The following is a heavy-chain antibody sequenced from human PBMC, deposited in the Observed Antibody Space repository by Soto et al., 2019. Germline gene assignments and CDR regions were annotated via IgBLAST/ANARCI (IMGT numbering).Heavy chain of an antibody. CDR1: GGSISSSNW. J-gene: IGHJ5*02. CDR2: IYHSGST. V-gene: IGHV4-4*02. CDR3: ARARSDDYGDYIT. Sequence: QVQLQESGPGLVKPSGTLSLTCAVSGGSISSSNWWSWVRQSPGKGLEWIGEIYHSGSTNYNPSLTSRVPISVDKSKNQCSLTLNSVTAADTAVYYCARARSDDYGDYITWGQGTLVTVSS. D-gene: IGHD4-17*01.